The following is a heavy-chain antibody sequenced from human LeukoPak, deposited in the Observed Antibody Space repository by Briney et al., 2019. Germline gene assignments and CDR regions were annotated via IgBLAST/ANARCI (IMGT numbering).Heavy chain of an antibody. CDR3: ARGDCSSTSCHRY. J-gene: IGHJ4*02. CDR2: VSTGSNYI. V-gene: IGHV3-21*01. D-gene: IGHD2-2*01. Sequence: GGSLRLSCAASGFTFSSYSMNWVRQAPGKGLEWVSSVSTGSNYIYYADSVKGRFTISRDNDKNSLYLQMNSLRVEDTAVYYCARGDCSSTSCHRYWGQGTLVTVSS. CDR1: GFTFSSYS.